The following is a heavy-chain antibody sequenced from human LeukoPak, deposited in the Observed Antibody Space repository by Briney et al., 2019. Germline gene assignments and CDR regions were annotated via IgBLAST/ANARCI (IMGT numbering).Heavy chain of an antibody. CDR1: GGSISSSSYY. D-gene: IGHD3-22*01. CDR3: ARNLDYYDSSGYVDY. V-gene: IGHV4-39*07. J-gene: IGHJ4*02. Sequence: PSETLSLTCTVSGGSISSSSYYWGWIRQPPGKGLEWIGSIYYSGSTYYNPSLKSRVTISVDTSKYQFSLKLSSVTAADTAVYYCARNLDYYDSSGYVDYWGQGTLVTVSS. CDR2: IYYSGST.